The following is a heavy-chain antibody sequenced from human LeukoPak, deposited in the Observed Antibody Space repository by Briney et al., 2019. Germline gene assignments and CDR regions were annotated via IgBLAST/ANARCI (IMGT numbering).Heavy chain of an antibody. D-gene: IGHD3-10*01. Sequence: ASVKVSCKASGYTFTGYYMHWVRQAPGQGLEWMGWINPNSGGTNYAQKFQGRVTMTTDTSTSTAYMELRSLRSDDTAVYYCAREGVRGVSDYWGQGTLVTVSS. CDR2: INPNSGGT. CDR3: AREGVRGVSDY. V-gene: IGHV1-2*02. J-gene: IGHJ4*02. CDR1: GYTFTGYY.